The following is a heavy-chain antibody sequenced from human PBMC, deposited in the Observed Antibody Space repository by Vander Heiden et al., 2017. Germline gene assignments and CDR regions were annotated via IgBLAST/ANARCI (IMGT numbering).Heavy chain of an antibody. D-gene: IGHD6-25*01. CDR3: AKAGRIAAIRV. J-gene: IGHJ4*02. Sequence: EVQLLESGGGLVPPGGSLRLSCSASGFTFGSEAMSWVRQAPGKGLEWVSASSGSGGSTYYADSVKGRFTIARDNAKNTLYLQMNSLRAEDTAVYYCAKAGRIAAIRVWGQGTLVTVSS. V-gene: IGHV3-23*01. CDR2: SSGSGGST. CDR1: GFTFGSEA.